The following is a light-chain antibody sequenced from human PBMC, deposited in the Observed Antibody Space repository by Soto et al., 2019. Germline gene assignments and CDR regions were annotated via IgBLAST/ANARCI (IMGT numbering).Light chain of an antibody. CDR2: ATS. V-gene: IGKV1-39*01. J-gene: IGKJ1*01. CDR1: QSISGY. Sequence: DIQMTQSPSSLSASVGDRVTITCRASQSISGYLNWYQQKPGKDPKLLIYATSSLKSGVPSRFSGSGSGTDFTLTISSLQPEDFAPYYCHQGYSTPRWTFGHGTKVDIK. CDR3: HQGYSTPRWT.